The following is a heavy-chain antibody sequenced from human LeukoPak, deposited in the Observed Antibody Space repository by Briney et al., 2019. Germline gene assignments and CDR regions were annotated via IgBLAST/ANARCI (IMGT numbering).Heavy chain of an antibody. CDR1: GYTFTGYY. J-gene: IGHJ3*02. D-gene: IGHD3-22*01. CDR3: ARGHYDSSGYYYEDAFDI. CDR2: INPNSGGT. V-gene: IGHV1-2*02. Sequence: GASVKVSCKASGYTFTGYYMHWVRQAPGQGLEWMGWINPNSGGTNYAQKFQGRVTMTRDTSISTAYMELSSLRSEDTAVYYCARGHYDSSGYYYEDAFDIWGQGTMVTVSS.